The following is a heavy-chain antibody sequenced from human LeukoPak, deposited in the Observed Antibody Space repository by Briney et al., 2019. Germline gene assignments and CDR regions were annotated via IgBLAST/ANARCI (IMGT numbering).Heavy chain of an antibody. V-gene: IGHV4-59*06. J-gene: IGHJ4*02. CDR3: ARDARAAGTTLSFDY. CDR2: IYYSGST. D-gene: IGHD6-13*01. Sequence: SETLSLTCTVSGGSISSYYWSWIRQHPGKGLEWIGYIYYSGSTYYNPSLKSRVTISVDTSKNQFSLKLSSVTAADTAVYYCARDARAAGTTLSFDYWGQGTLVTVSS. CDR1: GGSISSYY.